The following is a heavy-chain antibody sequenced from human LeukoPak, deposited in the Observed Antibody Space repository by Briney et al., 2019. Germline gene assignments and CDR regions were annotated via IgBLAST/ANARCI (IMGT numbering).Heavy chain of an antibody. Sequence: PSETLSLTCTVSGGSISSSSYYWGWIRQPPGKGLEWIGSIYYSGSTYYNPSLKSRVTISVDTSKNQFSLKLSSVTAADTAVYYCASVYGSGSYEVAFDIWGQGTMVTVSS. CDR1: GGSISSSSYY. CDR2: IYYSGST. J-gene: IGHJ3*02. V-gene: IGHV4-39*07. CDR3: ASVYGSGSYEVAFDI. D-gene: IGHD3-10*01.